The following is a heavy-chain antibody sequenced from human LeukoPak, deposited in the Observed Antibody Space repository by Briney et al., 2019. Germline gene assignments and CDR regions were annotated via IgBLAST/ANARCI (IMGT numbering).Heavy chain of an antibody. V-gene: IGHV1-2*02. CDR2: INPNSGGT. CDR3: ARRCSYAYGYLDY. Sequence: ASVKVSFKASGYTFTGYYMHWVRQAPGQGPEWMGWINPNSGGTNYAQKFQGRVTMTRDTSISTAYMELNSLKSDDTAVYYCARRCSYAYGYLDYWGQGTLVTVSS. CDR1: GYTFTGYY. J-gene: IGHJ4*02. D-gene: IGHD5-18*01.